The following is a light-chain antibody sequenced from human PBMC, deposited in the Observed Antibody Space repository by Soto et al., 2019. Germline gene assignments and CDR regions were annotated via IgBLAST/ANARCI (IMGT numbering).Light chain of an antibody. CDR1: SSNIGNNY. Sequence: QSVLTQPPSVSAAPGQKVTISCSGGSSNIGNNYVSWYQQLPGTAPRLLIYENNKRPSGISDRFSGSKSGTSATLGITGLQTGDEADYYCGTWDSSLSAGLFGGGTQLTVL. CDR2: ENN. CDR3: GTWDSSLSAGL. J-gene: IGLJ7*01. V-gene: IGLV1-51*02.